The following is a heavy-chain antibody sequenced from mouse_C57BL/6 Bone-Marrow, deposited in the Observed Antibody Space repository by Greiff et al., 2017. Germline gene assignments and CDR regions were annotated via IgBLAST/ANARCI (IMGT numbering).Heavy chain of an antibody. J-gene: IGHJ4*01. D-gene: IGHD2-4*01. CDR2: IRNKANGYTT. CDR3: ARYMHYDYDGYYAMDY. V-gene: IGHV7-3*01. Sequence: DVMLVESGGGLVQPGGSLSLSCAASGFTFTDYYMSWVRQPPGKALEWLGFIRNKANGYTTEYSASVKGRFTISRDNSQSILYLQMNALRAEDSATYYCARYMHYDYDGYYAMDYWGQGTSVTVSS. CDR1: GFTFTDYY.